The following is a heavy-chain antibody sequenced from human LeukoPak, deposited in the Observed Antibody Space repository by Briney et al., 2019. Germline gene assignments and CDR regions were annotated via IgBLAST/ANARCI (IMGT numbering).Heavy chain of an antibody. V-gene: IGHV3-23*01. J-gene: IGHJ6*03. CDR1: GFTFTTYG. Sequence: PGGSLRLSCSASGFTFTTYGMNWVRQAPGKGLEWVSGIGGSGTRTYYADSVKGRFTISRDNSKNTLYLQMNSLRAEDTAVYYCAKGSGGDYYYYMDVWGKGTTVTISS. D-gene: IGHD3-10*01. CDR3: AKGSGGDYYYYMDV. CDR2: IGGSGTRT.